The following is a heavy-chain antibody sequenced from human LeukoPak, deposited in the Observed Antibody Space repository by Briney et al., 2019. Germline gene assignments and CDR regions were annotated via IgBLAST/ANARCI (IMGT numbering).Heavy chain of an antibody. CDR2: ISKNSDDI. J-gene: IGHJ4*02. Sequence: GGSLRLSCVASGFTFSIYSMNWVRQAPGKGLEWVSYISKNSDDIYNADSVRGRFTISRDNAKNSLYLQMNSLRAEDTAVYYCVRVRPGYYCDYWGQGILVTVSS. V-gene: IGHV3-21*05. CDR1: GFTFSIYS. CDR3: VRVRPGYYCDY.